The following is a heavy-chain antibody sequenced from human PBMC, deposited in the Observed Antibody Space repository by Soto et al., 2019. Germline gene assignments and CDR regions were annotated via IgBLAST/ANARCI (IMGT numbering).Heavy chain of an antibody. CDR1: GGTFSSYA. V-gene: IGHV1-69*12. CDR3: ARHVPAAGYYYGMDV. Sequence: QVQLVQSGAEVKKPGSSVKVSCKASGGTFSSYAISWVRQAPGQGLEWMGGIIPIFGTADYAQKFQGRVKINADESKSTAYMELSSLRSEDTAVYYCARHVPAAGYYYGMDVWGQGTTVTVSS. D-gene: IGHD2-2*01. CDR2: IIPIFGTA. J-gene: IGHJ6*02.